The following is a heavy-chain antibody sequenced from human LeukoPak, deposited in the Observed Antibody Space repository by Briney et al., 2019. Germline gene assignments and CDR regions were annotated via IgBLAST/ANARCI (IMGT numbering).Heavy chain of an antibody. D-gene: IGHD6-13*01. CDR1: GGSISSSLW. J-gene: IGHJ4*02. CDR2: VYHSGST. CDR3: ARDRGDSSSWYRPFDY. V-gene: IGHV4-4*02. Sequence: PSETLSLTCTISGGSISSSLWWSWVRQSPGKGLEWIGEVYHSGSTNYNPSFKSRVTMSIDKSKNHFSLNLNSVTAADTAVYYCARDRGDSSSWYRPFDYWGQGTLVTVSS.